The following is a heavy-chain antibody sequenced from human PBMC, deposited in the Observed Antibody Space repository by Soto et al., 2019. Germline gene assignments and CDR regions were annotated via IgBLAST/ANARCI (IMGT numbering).Heavy chain of an antibody. V-gene: IGHV3-23*01. CDR3: AKETYSGSAHFAY. Sequence: PGGSLRLSSAASGFTFSSSAMSWVRQAPGKGLDWVSSISDSGVSTYYADSVKGRFTISRDNSKSTLYLLMNSLRAEDTAVYYCAKETYSGSAHFAYWGQGTLVTVSS. CDR1: GFTFSSSA. J-gene: IGHJ4*02. CDR2: ISDSGVST. D-gene: IGHD1-26*01.